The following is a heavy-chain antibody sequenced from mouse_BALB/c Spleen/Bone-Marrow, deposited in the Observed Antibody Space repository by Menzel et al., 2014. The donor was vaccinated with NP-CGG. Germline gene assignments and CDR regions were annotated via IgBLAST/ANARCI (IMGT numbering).Heavy chain of an antibody. CDR2: IDPGNGNT. CDR1: GFNIKDTY. V-gene: IGHV14-3*02. CDR3: ARRDYYAMDY. D-gene: IGHD3-3*01. J-gene: IGHJ4*01. Sequence: EVQLQQSGAELVKPGASVKLSCTASGFNIKDTYMHWVKQRPEQGLEWIGRIDPGNGNTKYDPKFQGKATITADTSSNPAYLQLSSLTSDDTAVYYCARRDYYAMDYWGQGTSVTVSS.